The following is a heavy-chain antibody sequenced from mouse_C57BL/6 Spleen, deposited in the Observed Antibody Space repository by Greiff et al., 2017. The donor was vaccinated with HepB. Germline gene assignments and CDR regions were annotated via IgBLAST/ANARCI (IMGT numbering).Heavy chain of an antibody. CDR1: GYTFTSYW. Sequence: VQLQQSGAELVMPGASVKLSCKASGYTFTSYWMHWVKQRPGQGLEWIGEIDPSDSYTNYNQKFKGKSTLTVDKYSSTAYMKLSSLTSEDSAVYYCARGDGYWFAYWGQGTLVTVSA. J-gene: IGHJ3*01. CDR2: IDPSDSYT. D-gene: IGHD2-3*01. V-gene: IGHV1-69*01. CDR3: ARGDGYWFAY.